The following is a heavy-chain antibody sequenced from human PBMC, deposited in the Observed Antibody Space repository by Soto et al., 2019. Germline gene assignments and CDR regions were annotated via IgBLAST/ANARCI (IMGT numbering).Heavy chain of an antibody. V-gene: IGHV1-69*04. J-gene: IGHJ5*02. D-gene: IGHD5-12*01. Sequence: ASVKVSCKASGGTFSSYTISWVRQAPGQGLEWMGRIIPILGIANYAQKFQGRVTITADKSTSTAYMELSSLRSEDTAVYYCAGDPDVAPPPDWFDPWGQGTLVTVSS. CDR3: AGDPDVAPPPDWFDP. CDR2: IIPILGIA. CDR1: GGTFSSYT.